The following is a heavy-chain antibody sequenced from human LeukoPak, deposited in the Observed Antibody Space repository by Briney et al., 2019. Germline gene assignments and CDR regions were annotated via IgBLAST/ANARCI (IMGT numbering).Heavy chain of an antibody. CDR3: ARHSGSGSLSRPFDP. J-gene: IGHJ5*02. D-gene: IGHD3-10*01. Sequence: SETLSLTCSVSGASVTSGGFYWGWLRQPPGKGPEWIATVYYTGSTYYNPSLKSRVTISIDTSKNQFSLRLTSVTTTDTAIYHCARHSGSGSLSRPFDPWGQGTLVTVSS. V-gene: IGHV4-39*01. CDR2: VYYTGST. CDR1: GASVTSGGFY.